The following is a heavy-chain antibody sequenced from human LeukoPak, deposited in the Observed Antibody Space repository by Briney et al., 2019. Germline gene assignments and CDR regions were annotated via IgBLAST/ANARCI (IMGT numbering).Heavy chain of an antibody. J-gene: IGHJ6*02. Sequence: SVKVSCKASGGTFSSYAISWVRQAPGQGLEWMGRIIPILGIANYAQKFQGRVTITADKSTSTAYLELSSLRSEDTAVYYCARDPPSMVRGVIPYYYYGMDVWGQGTTVTVSS. CDR2: IIPILGIA. V-gene: IGHV1-69*04. D-gene: IGHD3-10*01. CDR1: GGTFSSYA. CDR3: ARDPPSMVRGVIPYYYYGMDV.